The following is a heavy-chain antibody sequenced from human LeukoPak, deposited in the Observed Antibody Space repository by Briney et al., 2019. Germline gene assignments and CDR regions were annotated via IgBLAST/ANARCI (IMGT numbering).Heavy chain of an antibody. D-gene: IGHD3-10*01. CDR3: TITMVRGVIGAFDI. CDR2: IGSSSSYI. Sequence: GGSLRLSCVASGFTLSTYAMSWVRQAPGKGLEWVSSIGSSSSYIYYADSVKGRFTISRDNAKNSLYLQMNSLRAEDTAVYYCTITMVRGVIGAFDIWGQGTMVTVSS. CDR1: GFTLSTYA. V-gene: IGHV3-21*01. J-gene: IGHJ3*02.